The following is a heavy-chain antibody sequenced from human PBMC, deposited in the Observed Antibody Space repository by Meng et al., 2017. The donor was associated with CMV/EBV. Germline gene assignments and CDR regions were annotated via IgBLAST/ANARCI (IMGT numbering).Heavy chain of an antibody. Sequence: ASVKVSCKVSGYTLTELSRHWVRQAPGKGLEWMGGFDPEDGETIYAQKFQGRVTMTEDTSTDTAYMELSSLRSEDTAVYYCARVLAAAGNDAFDIWGQGTMVTVSS. V-gene: IGHV1-24*01. CDR3: ARVLAAAGNDAFDI. CDR1: GYTLTELS. CDR2: FDPEDGET. J-gene: IGHJ3*02. D-gene: IGHD6-13*01.